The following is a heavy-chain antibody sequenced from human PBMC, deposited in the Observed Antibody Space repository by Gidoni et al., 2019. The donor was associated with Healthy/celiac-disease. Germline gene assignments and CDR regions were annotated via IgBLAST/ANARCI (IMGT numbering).Heavy chain of an antibody. D-gene: IGHD5-12*01. Sequence: QVQLVESGVGVVHPGRSLSLSCASSGFTCSSYAMHWVRQAPGKGLEWVAVISYDGSKKDYADSVKGRFTISRDKSKNTLYLQMNSRRAEETAVYYCARGTVVATSWGQGTLVTVSS. CDR3: ARGTVVATS. CDR2: ISYDGSKK. CDR1: GFTCSSYA. J-gene: IGHJ5*02. V-gene: IGHV3-30-3*01.